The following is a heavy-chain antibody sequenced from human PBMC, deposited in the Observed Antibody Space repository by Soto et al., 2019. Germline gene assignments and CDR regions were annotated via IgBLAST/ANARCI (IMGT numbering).Heavy chain of an antibody. CDR3: TPEDPSWLRGLEY. J-gene: IGHJ4*02. CDR2: IKTRIDSATT. V-gene: IGHV3-15*01. Sequence: EVQFVESGGGLVKPGESLRLSFEASGASFTNAWMNWVRQAPGKGLEWVGRIKTRIDSATTDYAAPVKGRFTISRDDSKNTISLQMDSLKPEDTAVYYCTPEDPSWLRGLEYWGQGTLVTASS. CDR1: GASFTNAW. D-gene: IGHD5-12*01.